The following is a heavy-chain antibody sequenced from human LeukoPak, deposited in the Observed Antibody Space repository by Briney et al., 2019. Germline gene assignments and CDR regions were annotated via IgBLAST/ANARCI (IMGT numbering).Heavy chain of an antibody. J-gene: IGHJ6*03. CDR1: GFTFSSYS. Sequence: GGSLRLSCAASGFTFSSYSMNWVRQAPGKGLEWVSSISSSSSYIYYADSVKGRFTISRDNAKNSLYLQMNSLRAEDTAVYYCFVAAAGTDMDVWGKGTTVTVSS. V-gene: IGHV3-21*04. CDR3: FVAAAGTDMDV. CDR2: ISSSSSYI. D-gene: IGHD6-13*01.